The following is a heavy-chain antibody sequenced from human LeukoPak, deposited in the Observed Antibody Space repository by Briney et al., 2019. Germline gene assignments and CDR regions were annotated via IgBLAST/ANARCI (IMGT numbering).Heavy chain of an antibody. CDR2: VSYSGSP. CDR1: GGPIRGTSYY. J-gene: IGHJ4*02. Sequence: PSETLSLTCIVSGGPIRGTSYYWGWIRQSPGKGLEWIGSVSYSGSPYYNPSLKSRVAISIEKYKNLFSLELTPVTAADTAVYYCARPLTGYSNTFVYWGQGTMVTVSS. D-gene: IGHD4-11*01. V-gene: IGHV4-39*01. CDR3: ARPLTGYSNTFVY.